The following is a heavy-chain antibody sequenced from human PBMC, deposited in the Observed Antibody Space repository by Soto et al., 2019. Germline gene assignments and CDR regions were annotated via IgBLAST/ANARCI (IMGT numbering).Heavy chain of an antibody. V-gene: IGHV1-69*13. D-gene: IGHD2-2*02. CDR3: ARAAGVFWGQLLYEGGNGMDV. CDR2: IIPIFGTA. Sequence: GASVKVSCKASGVTCSSYAISWVRQAPGQGLEWMGGIIPIFGTANYAQKFQGRVTITADESTSTAYMELSSLRSEDTAVYYCARAAGVFWGQLLYEGGNGMDVWGQGTTVTVSS. CDR1: GVTCSSYA. J-gene: IGHJ6*02.